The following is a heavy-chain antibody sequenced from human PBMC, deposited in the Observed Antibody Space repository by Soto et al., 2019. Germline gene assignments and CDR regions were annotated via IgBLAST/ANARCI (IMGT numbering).Heavy chain of an antibody. D-gene: IGHD5-18*01. V-gene: IGHV3-23*01. CDR1: GFTFSSYA. CDR2: ISGSGGST. CDR3: AATPGGYSYGSY. Sequence: GGSLRLSCAASGFTFSSYAMSWVRQAPGKGLEWVSAISGSGGSTYYADSVKGRFTVSRDNSKNTLYLQMNSLRAEDTAVYYCAATPGGYSYGSYWGQGTLVTVSS. J-gene: IGHJ4*02.